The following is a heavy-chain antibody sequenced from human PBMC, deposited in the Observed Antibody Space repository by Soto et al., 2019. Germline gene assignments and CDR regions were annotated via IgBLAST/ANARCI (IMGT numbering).Heavy chain of an antibody. V-gene: IGHV3-33*01. CDR3: ATKRNSWIQLWLQGYYYYGMDV. CDR1: GFTFSSYG. CDR2: IWFDGSNK. J-gene: IGHJ6*02. Sequence: PGGSLRLSCAASGFTFSSYGMHWVRQAPGKGLEWVAVIWFDGSNKYYADSVKGRFTISRDNSKNTLYLQMNSLRAEDTAVYYCATKRNSWIQLWLQGYYYYGMDVWGQGTTVTVSS. D-gene: IGHD5-18*01.